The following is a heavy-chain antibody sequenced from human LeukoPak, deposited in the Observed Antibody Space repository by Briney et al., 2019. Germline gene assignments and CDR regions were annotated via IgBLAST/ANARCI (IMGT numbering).Heavy chain of an antibody. D-gene: IGHD4-23*01. CDR1: GGSFSGYY. CDR3: ARHTPTYGGPDY. J-gene: IGHJ4*02. V-gene: IGHV4-34*01. Sequence: PSETLSLTCAVYGGSFSGYYWSWIRQPPGKGLEWIGEINHSGSTNYNPPLKSRVTISVDTSKNQFSLKLSSVTAADTAVYYCARHTPTYGGPDYWGQGTLVTVSS. CDR2: INHSGST.